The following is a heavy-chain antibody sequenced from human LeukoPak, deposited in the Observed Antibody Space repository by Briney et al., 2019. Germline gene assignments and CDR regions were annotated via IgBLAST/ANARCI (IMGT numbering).Heavy chain of an antibody. V-gene: IGHV1-2*02. CDR2: INPNSGDT. Sequence: ASVRVSCKASGYTFTAYFIHWVRQAPGQGLEWMGWINPNSGDTNYAQNFQDRVTMTRDTSISTAYMDLSGLRSDDTAVYYCARDPNAFDIWGQGTMVTVSS. CDR3: ARDPNAFDI. J-gene: IGHJ3*02. CDR1: GYTFTAYF.